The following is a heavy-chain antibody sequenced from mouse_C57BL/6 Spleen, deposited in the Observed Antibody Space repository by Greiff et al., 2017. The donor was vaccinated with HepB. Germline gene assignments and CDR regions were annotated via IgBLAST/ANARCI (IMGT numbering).Heavy chain of an antibody. CDR3: ANHYPHAVDY. Sequence: EVKLVESGGGLVKPGGSLKLSCAASGFTFSSYTMSWVRQTPEKRLEWVATISGGGGNTYYPDSVKGRFTISRDNAKNTLYLQMSSLRSVDTALYYYANHYPHAVDYWGQGTSVTVSA. CDR1: GFTFSSYT. V-gene: IGHV5-9*01. CDR2: ISGGGGNT. D-gene: IGHD1-1*02. J-gene: IGHJ4*01.